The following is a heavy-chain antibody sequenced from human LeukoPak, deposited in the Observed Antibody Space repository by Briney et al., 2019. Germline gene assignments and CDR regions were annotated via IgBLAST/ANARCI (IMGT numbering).Heavy chain of an antibody. V-gene: IGHV4-59*01. Sequence: SETLSLTCTVSGGSISSYYWSWIRQPPGKGLEWIGYIYYSGSTNYNPSLKSRVTISVDTSKNQFSLKLSSVTAADTAVYYCARGPGDSSGYYLYYYMDVWGKGTTVTVSS. CDR3: ARGPGDSSGYYLYYYMDV. CDR2: IYYSGST. D-gene: IGHD3-22*01. J-gene: IGHJ6*03. CDR1: GGSISSYY.